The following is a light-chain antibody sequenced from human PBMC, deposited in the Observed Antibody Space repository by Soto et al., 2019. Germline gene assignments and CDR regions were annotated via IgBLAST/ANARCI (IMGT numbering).Light chain of an antibody. Sequence: DIQMTQSPSSLSASVGDRVTITCRASQSISSYLNWYQQKPGKAPKLLTYAASSLQSGVPSRFSGSGSGTDFTLTISSLQPEDFATYYCQQSYSTPGTFGQGTKVDIK. CDR2: AAS. J-gene: IGKJ1*01. V-gene: IGKV1-39*01. CDR1: QSISSY. CDR3: QQSYSTPGT.